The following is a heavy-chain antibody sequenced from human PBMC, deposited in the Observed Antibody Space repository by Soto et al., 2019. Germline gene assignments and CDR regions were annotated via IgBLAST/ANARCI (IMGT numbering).Heavy chain of an antibody. V-gene: IGHV3-33*06. D-gene: IGHD2-21*01. CDR3: AKYVGGGAVVPDY. CDR1: GFSFSSYG. J-gene: IGHJ4*02. CDR2: IWYDGSNE. Sequence: QVQLVESGGGVVQPGRSLRLSCAASGFSFSSYGIHWVRQAPGKGLEWVAVIWYDGSNEYYADSVKGRFSLSRDNSKSPVFLQMNSLRAEDPALYYCAKYVGGGAVVPDYWGQGTLVTVSS.